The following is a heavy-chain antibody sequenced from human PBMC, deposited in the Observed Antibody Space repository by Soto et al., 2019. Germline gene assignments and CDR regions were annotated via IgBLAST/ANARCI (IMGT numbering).Heavy chain of an antibody. V-gene: IGHV4-59*01. Sequence: QVQLQESGPGLVKPSETLSLTCTVSGGSISSYYWSWIRQPPGKGLEWIGYIYYSGGTNYTPSLKSRGTISVDTFKNQFSLKLSSVTAADTAVYYCAREGGTVGDFDYWGQGTLVTVSS. D-gene: IGHD3-16*01. CDR1: GGSISSYY. J-gene: IGHJ4*02. CDR3: AREGGTVGDFDY. CDR2: IYYSGGT.